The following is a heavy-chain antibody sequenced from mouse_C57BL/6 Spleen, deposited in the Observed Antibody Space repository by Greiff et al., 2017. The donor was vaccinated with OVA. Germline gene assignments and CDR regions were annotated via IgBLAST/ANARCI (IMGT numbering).Heavy chain of an antibody. D-gene: IGHD1-2*01. V-gene: IGHV1-22*01. CDR3: ARSAGRGLFDY. CDR1: GYTFTDYN. Sequence: EVQLQESGPELVKPGASVKMSCKASGYTFTDYNMHWVKQSHGKSLEWIGYINPNNGGTSYNQKFKGKATLTVNKSSSTACMELRSLTSEDSAVYYCARSAGRGLFDYWGQGTTLTVSS. CDR2: INPNNGGT. J-gene: IGHJ2*01.